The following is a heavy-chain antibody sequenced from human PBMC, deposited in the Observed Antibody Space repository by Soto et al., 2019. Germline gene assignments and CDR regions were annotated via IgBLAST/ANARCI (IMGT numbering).Heavy chain of an antibody. CDR3: ARGDVVVADCDY. CDR2: INAGNGNT. D-gene: IGHD2-15*01. CDR1: GYTFTSYA. V-gene: IGHV1-3*01. J-gene: IGHJ4*02. Sequence: ASVKVSCKASGYTFTSYAMHWVRQAPGQRLEWMGWINAGNGNTKYSQKFQGRVTITRDTSASTAYMELSSLRSEDTAVYYCARGDVVVADCDYWGQGTMVTVSS.